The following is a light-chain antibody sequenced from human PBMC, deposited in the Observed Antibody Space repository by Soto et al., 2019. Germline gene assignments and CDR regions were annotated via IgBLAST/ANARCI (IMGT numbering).Light chain of an antibody. CDR3: QQYNSYSPT. V-gene: IGKV1-5*01. CDR1: QSISTW. J-gene: IGKJ2*01. CDR2: DAS. Sequence: IQMTQSPSTLSASAGDRVTITCRASQSISTWLAWYQHKPGKAPKLLIYDASSLESGVPSKFSGSGVGTHFTLTISSLQPDDFATYYCQQYNSYSPTFGQGTKLEIK.